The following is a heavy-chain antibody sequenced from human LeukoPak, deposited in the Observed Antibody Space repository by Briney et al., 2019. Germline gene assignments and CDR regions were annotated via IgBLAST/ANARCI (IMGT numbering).Heavy chain of an antibody. J-gene: IGHJ6*03. D-gene: IGHD6-13*01. CDR2: IHHSGST. Sequence: SETLSLTCAVYVGSFSGYYWSWIRQSPGKGLEWIGEIHHSGSTKYNPSFKSRVTISVDTSKNQFSLKLSSVTAADTAVYYCARGYSRFYYYYMDVWGKGTTVTVSS. CDR1: VGSFSGYY. CDR3: ARGYSRFYYYYMDV. V-gene: IGHV4-34*01.